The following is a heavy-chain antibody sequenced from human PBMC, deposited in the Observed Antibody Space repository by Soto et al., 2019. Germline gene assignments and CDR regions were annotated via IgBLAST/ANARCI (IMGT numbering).Heavy chain of an antibody. V-gene: IGHV1-3*01. Sequence: ASVKVSCKASGYTFTSYAMHWVRQAPGQRLEWMGWINAGNGNTKYSQKFQGRVTINRDTSASTAYMELSSLRSEDTAVYYCAGATYQLLTDWFDPWGQGTLVTVSS. CDR2: INAGNGNT. J-gene: IGHJ5*02. CDR1: GYTFTSYA. D-gene: IGHD2-2*01. CDR3: AGATYQLLTDWFDP.